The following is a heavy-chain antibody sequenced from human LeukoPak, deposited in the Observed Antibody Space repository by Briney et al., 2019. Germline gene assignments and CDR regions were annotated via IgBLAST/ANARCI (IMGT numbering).Heavy chain of an antibody. V-gene: IGHV3-23*01. D-gene: IGHD3-10*01. CDR2: ISGSGGST. CDR3: AREDSDSYGSGSYYNDDC. CDR1: GFTFSSYA. Sequence: GGSLRLSCAASGFTFSSYAMSWVRQAPGKGLEWVSGISGSGGSTFYADSVKGRFTISRDNSRNTLYLQMNSLRVDDTAVYYCAREDSDSYGSGSYYNDDCWGQGTLVTVSS. J-gene: IGHJ4*02.